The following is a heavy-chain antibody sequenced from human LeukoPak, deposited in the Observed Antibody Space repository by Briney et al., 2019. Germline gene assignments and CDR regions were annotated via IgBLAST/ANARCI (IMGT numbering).Heavy chain of an antibody. V-gene: IGHV4-38-2*02. J-gene: IGHJ4*02. CDR1: GYSISSGYY. D-gene: IGHD6-13*01. CDR3: ARGYSSSCSNY. Sequence: SETLSLTCTVSGYSISSGYYWGWIRQPPGKGLEWIGSIYHSGSTYYNPSLKSRVTISVDTSKNQFSPKLSSVTAADTAVYYCARGYSSSCSNYWGQGTLVTVSS. CDR2: IYHSGST.